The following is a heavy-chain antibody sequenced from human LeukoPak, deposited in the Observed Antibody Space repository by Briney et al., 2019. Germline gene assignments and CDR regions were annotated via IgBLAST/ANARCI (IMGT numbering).Heavy chain of an antibody. CDR3: AAGCSSTSCFWFYYTDV. CDR1: GGSFSGYY. Sequence: SETLSLSCAFYGGSFSGYYWSWIRQPPGRGLEWIGEINHSGSTNYNPSLKSRLTISVDTSKNPFSLKLSSVTAADTAVYYWAAGCSSTSCFWFYYTDVWAKGTTVTVSS. CDR2: INHSGST. J-gene: IGHJ6*03. V-gene: IGHV4-34*01. D-gene: IGHD2-2*01.